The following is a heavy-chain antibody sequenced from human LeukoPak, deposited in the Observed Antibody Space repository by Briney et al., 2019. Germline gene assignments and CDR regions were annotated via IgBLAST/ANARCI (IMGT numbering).Heavy chain of an antibody. D-gene: IGHD3-9*01. CDR1: GFTFSSYE. CDR2: ISSSGSTI. V-gene: IGHV3-48*03. Sequence: GGSLRLSCAASGFTFSSYEMNWVRQAPGKGLEWVSYISSSGSTIYYADSVKGRFTISRDNAKNSLYLQMNSLRAEDTAIYYCARDGPYYDILTGYSDVFDYWGQGTLVTVSS. J-gene: IGHJ4*02. CDR3: ARDGPYYDILTGYSDVFDY.